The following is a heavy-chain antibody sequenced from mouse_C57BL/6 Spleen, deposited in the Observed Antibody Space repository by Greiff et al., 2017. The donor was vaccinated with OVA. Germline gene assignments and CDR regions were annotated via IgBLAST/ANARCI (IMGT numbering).Heavy chain of an antibody. V-gene: IGHV1-47*01. CDR3: ASHSGTSYAMDY. Sequence: VMLVESGAELVKPGASVKMSCKASGYTFTTYPIEWMKQNHGKSLEWIGNFHPYNDDTKYNEKFKGKATLTVEKSSSTVYLELSRLTSDDSAVYYCASHSGTSYAMDYWGQGTSVTVSS. D-gene: IGHD4-1*01. J-gene: IGHJ4*01. CDR2: FHPYNDDT. CDR1: GYTFTTYP.